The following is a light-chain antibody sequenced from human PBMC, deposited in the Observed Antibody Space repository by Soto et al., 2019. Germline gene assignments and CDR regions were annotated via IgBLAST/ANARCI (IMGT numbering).Light chain of an antibody. Sequence: EIVMTQSPATLSLSPGERAALSCRASQSVSSNLAWYQQKPGQAPRLLIYGASTRATGIPARFSGSGSGTEFTLAIGSPQSEDFAVYCCQQYNNWPPWTFGHGTKVEIK. J-gene: IGKJ1*01. V-gene: IGKV3-15*01. CDR3: QQYNNWPPWT. CDR1: QSVSSN. CDR2: GAS.